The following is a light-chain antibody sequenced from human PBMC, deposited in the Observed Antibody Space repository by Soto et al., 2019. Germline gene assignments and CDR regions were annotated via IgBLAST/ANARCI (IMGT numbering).Light chain of an antibody. CDR2: DAS. CDR3: QQFSSYPLT. J-gene: IGKJ4*01. CDR1: QTVRNNY. V-gene: IGKV3-20*01. Sequence: EIVLTQSPGTLSLSPGERATLSCRASQTVRNNYLAWYQQKPGQARRLLIYDASSRATGIPDRFSGGGSGTDFTLTISRLEPEDGAVYYGQQFSSYPLTFGGGTKVDIK.